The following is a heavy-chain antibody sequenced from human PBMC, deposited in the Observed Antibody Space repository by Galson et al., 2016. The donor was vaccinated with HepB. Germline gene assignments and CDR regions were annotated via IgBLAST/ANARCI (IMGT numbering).Heavy chain of an antibody. CDR3: ARDRSSSWYGDAFDI. J-gene: IGHJ3*02. CDR2: ISRSSSNI. Sequence: SLRLSCAASGFSFSSYSMNWVRQAPGKGLEWVSSISRSSSNIYYADSVKGRFTISRDNSGNSLYLQMNSLRAEDTAMYYCARDRSSSWYGDAFDIWGQGTMVTVSS. V-gene: IGHV3-21*01. CDR1: GFSFSSYS. D-gene: IGHD6-13*01.